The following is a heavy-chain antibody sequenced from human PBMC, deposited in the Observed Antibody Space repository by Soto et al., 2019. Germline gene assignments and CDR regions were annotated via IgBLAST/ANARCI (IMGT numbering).Heavy chain of an antibody. CDR3: AREGGSETLQPSYNWFDT. Sequence: QVQLVQSGAEVKKPGASVKVSCKASGYTFTDYHIHWVRQDPGQGLEFMGWINANNGGAGSAQQFQGRVTVTRDTSITTVYMELSNLRSDDTAVYYCAREGGSETLQPSYNWFDTWGQGTLVTVSS. J-gene: IGHJ5*02. CDR2: INANNGGA. V-gene: IGHV1-2*02. D-gene: IGHD6-25*01. CDR1: GYTFTDYH.